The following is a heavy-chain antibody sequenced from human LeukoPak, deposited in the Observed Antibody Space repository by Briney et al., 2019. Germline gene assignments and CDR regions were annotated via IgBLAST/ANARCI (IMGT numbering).Heavy chain of an antibody. CDR2: ISYDGSNK. CDR1: GFTFSSYG. CDR3: AKARYYFDY. Sequence: GGSLRLSCAASGFTFSSYGMHWVRQAPGKGLEWVAVISYDGSNKYYADSVKGRFTISRDNSKNTLYLQMNSLRAEDTAVYYCAKARYYFDYWGQGTLVTVSS. J-gene: IGHJ4*02. V-gene: IGHV3-30*18.